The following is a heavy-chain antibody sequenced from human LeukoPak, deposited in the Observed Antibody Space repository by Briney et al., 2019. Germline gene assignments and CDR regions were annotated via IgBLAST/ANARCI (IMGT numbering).Heavy chain of an antibody. Sequence: GGSLRLSCAASGFIFDIYDIHWVRQAPGKGLEWVSGIRWNSGNIGYADSVKGRFTISRDNAKNSLYLQMSSLRAEDTAMYYCTRGLLDYWGQGTLVTVSS. D-gene: IGHD2-15*01. CDR2: IRWNSGNI. CDR3: TRGLLDY. V-gene: IGHV3-9*01. CDR1: GFIFDIYD. J-gene: IGHJ4*02.